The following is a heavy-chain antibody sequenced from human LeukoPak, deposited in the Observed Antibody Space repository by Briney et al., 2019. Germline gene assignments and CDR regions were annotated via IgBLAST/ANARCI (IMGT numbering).Heavy chain of an antibody. CDR3: ARRGDGSRSFDY. CDR1: GFTVSSSY. V-gene: IGHV3-53*01. D-gene: IGHD2-2*01. CDR2: IYGGGST. Sequence: GGSLRLSCAASGFTVSSSYMNWVRQAPGKGLEWVSLIYGGGSTYYAASVKGRFTISRDNSKNTLYLQMNSLRAEDTAVYYCARRGDGSRSFDYWGQGTLVTVSS. J-gene: IGHJ4*02.